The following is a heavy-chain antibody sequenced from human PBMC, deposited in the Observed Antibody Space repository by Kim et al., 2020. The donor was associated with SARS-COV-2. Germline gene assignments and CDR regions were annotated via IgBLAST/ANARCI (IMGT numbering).Heavy chain of an antibody. J-gene: IGHJ6*02. CDR1: GYTFTRYH. D-gene: IGHD2-8*02. V-gene: IGHV1-2*06. Sequence: ASVKVSCKASGYTFTRYHMHWVRQAPGQALEWMGRMNPDNGATDDSQIFQDRVTMTRDTSISTAYMELTSLKSDDTAVYYCARDLRWDCTGGYCFSAYYYTMDVWGQWPSVTVS. CDR2: MNPDNGAT. CDR3: ARDLRWDCTGGYCFSAYYYTMDV.